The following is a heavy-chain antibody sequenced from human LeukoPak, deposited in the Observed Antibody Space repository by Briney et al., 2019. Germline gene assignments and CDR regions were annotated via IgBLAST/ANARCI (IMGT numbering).Heavy chain of an antibody. CDR1: GFTFSSYW. CDR2: IKQDGSEK. V-gene: IGHV3-7*01. CDR3: AREENYDILTGPYCLDY. Sequence: GGSLRLSCAASGFTFSSYWMSWVRQAPGKGLEWVANIKQDGSEKYYVDSVKGRFTISRDNAKNSLYLQMNSLRAEDTAVYYCAREENYDILTGPYCLDYWGQGTLVTVSS. D-gene: IGHD3-9*01. J-gene: IGHJ4*02.